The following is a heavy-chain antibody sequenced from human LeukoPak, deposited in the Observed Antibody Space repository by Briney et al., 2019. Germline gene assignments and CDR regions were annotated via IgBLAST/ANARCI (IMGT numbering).Heavy chain of an antibody. CDR3: ARVNYDFWSGYYSLDY. V-gene: IGHV4-59*01. Sequence: PSETLSLTCTVSGGSISSYYRSWIRQPPGKGLEWIGYIYYSGSTNYNPSLKSRVTISVDTSKNQFSLKLSSVTAADTAVYYCARVNYDFWSGYYSLDYWGQGTLVTVSS. J-gene: IGHJ4*02. CDR1: GGSISSYY. CDR2: IYYSGST. D-gene: IGHD3-3*01.